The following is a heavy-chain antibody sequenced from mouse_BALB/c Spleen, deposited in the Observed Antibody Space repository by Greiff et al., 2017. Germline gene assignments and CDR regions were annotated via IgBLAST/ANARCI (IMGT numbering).Heavy chain of an antibody. CDR1: GFTFSSFG. V-gene: IGHV5-17*02. CDR2: ISSGSSTI. CDR3: ARSDYYGSSYAAMDY. J-gene: IGHJ4*01. Sequence: DVKLVESGGGLVKPGGSLKLSCAASGFTFSSFGMHWVRQAPEKGLEWVAYISSGSSTIYYADTVKGRFTISRDNPKNTLFLQMTSLRSEDTAMYYCARSDYYGSSYAAMDYWGQGTSVTVSS. D-gene: IGHD1-1*01.